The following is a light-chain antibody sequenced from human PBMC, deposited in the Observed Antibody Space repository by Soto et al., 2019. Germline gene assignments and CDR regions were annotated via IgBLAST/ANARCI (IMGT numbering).Light chain of an antibody. CDR1: QSVSSSY. Sequence: LTRTPGTLSLSPGKRATLSCRASQSVSSSYLAWYQQKPGQAPRLLIYGASSRATGIPDRFSGSGSGTDFTLTISRLEPEDFAVYYCQQYGSSQSITFSHGTRLEIK. V-gene: IGKV3-20*01. J-gene: IGKJ5*01. CDR3: QQYGSSQSIT. CDR2: GAS.